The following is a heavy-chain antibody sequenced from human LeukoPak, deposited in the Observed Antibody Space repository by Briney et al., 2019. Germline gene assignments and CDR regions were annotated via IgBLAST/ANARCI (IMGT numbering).Heavy chain of an antibody. CDR1: GFTFSNAW. CDR2: IKSKTDGGTT. Sequence: GGSLRLSGAASGFTFSNAWMSWVRQAPGKGLEWVGRIKSKTDGGTTDYAAPVKGRFTISRDDSKNTLYLQMNSLKTEDTAVYYCWAVVVPAADRAGYMDVWGKGTTVTVSS. CDR3: WAVVVPAADRAGYMDV. V-gene: IGHV3-15*01. J-gene: IGHJ6*03. D-gene: IGHD2-2*01.